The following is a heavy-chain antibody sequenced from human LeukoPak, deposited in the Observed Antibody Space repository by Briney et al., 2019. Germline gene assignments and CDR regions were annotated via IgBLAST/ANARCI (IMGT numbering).Heavy chain of an antibody. CDR2: INPNSGVT. J-gene: IGHJ5*02. CDR1: GGTFSSYA. CDR3: ARGDYGRADP. V-gene: IGHV1-2*02. D-gene: IGHD4-17*01. Sequence: ASVKVSCKASGGTFSSYAISWVRQAPGQGLEWMGLINPNSGVTKFAQKFQGRVTMSRDTSISTAYMGLNRLTSDDTAVYYCARGDYGRADPWGQGSLVTVSS.